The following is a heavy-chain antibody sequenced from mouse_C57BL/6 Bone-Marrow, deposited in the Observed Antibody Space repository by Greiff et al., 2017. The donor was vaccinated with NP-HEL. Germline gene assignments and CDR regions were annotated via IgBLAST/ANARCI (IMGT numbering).Heavy chain of an antibody. V-gene: IGHV7-1*01. D-gene: IGHD1-1*01. CDR1: GFTFSDFY. J-gene: IGHJ1*03. CDR3: AREGSSYWYFDV. Sequence: EVQGVESGGGLVQSGRSLRLSCATSGFTFSDFYMEWVRQAPGKGLEWIAASRNKANDYTTEYSASVKGRFIVSRDTSQSILYLQMNALRAEDTAIYYCAREGSSYWYFDVWGTGTTVTVSS. CDR2: SRNKANDYTT.